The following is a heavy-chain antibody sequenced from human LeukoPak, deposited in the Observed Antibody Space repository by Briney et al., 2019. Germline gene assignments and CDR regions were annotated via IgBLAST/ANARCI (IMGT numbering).Heavy chain of an antibody. CDR3: AKAPI. CDR2: IRYDGSSK. Sequence: GGSLRLSCAAPGFTFSSYEMNWVRQAPGKGLEWVAFIRYDGSSKYYADSVKGRFTISRDNSKNTLYLQMNSLRAEDTAVYYCAKAPIWGQGTLVTVSS. CDR1: GFTFSSYE. V-gene: IGHV3-30*02. D-gene: IGHD3-9*01. J-gene: IGHJ4*02.